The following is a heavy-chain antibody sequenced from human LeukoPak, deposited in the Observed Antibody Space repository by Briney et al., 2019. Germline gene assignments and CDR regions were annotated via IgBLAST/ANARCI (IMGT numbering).Heavy chain of an antibody. V-gene: IGHV4-31*03. J-gene: IGHJ1*01. Sequence: SQTLSLTCTVSGGSISSGGYFWSWIRQHPGKGLEGIGYIYYSGSTYYNPSLKGRVTISVDTSKNPFSLRLSSVTAADTAIYYCASVSYDTSLQHWGQGTLVTVSS. CDR1: GGSISSGGYF. CDR2: IYYSGST. CDR3: ASVSYDTSLQH. D-gene: IGHD3-22*01.